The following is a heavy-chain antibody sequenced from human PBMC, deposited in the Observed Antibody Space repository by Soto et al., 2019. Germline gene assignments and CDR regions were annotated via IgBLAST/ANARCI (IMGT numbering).Heavy chain of an antibody. D-gene: IGHD2-15*01. J-gene: IGHJ6*02. Sequence: QVQLVQSGAEVRKPGASVKVSCKASGYTISTSGMSWLRQAPGQGLEWMGWISTYNGDTNDAPKFQDRVTMTSDTPXXTVYMELRSLRSDDTAVYYCARAGAAPYYYYGMDVWGQGTRVTVSS. CDR3: ARAGAAPYYYYGMDV. CDR1: GYTISTSG. V-gene: IGHV1-18*01. CDR2: ISTYNGDT.